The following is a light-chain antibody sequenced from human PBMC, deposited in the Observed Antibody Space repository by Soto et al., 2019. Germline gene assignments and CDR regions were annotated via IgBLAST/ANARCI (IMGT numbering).Light chain of an antibody. CDR1: QSVSSNY. CDR2: DTS. CDR3: QQYGSSPT. V-gene: IGKV3-20*01. J-gene: IGKJ1*01. Sequence: EIVLTQSPGTLSLSPGARAPLSCMASQSVSSNYLAWYQQKPGQAPRLLIYDTSSRASDIPDRFSGSGSGTDFTLTISRLEPEDFAVYFCQQYGSSPTFGQGTKVDIK.